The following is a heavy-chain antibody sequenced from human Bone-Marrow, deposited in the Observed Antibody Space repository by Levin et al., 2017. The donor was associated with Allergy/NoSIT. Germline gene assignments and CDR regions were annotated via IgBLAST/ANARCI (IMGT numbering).Heavy chain of an antibody. CDR2: ISYDGSNK. V-gene: IGHV3-30*18. Sequence: PGGSLRLSCAASGFTFSSYGMHWVRQAPGKGLEWVAVISYDGSNKYYADSVKGRFTISRDNSKNTLYLQMNSLRAEDTAVYYCAKDPKRGTYSSSVLHYYGMDVWGQGTTVTVSS. CDR3: AKDPKRGTYSSSVLHYYGMDV. J-gene: IGHJ6*02. CDR1: GFTFSSYG. D-gene: IGHD6-6*01.